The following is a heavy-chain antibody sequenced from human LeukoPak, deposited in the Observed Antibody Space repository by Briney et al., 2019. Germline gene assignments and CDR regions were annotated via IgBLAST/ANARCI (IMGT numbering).Heavy chain of an antibody. D-gene: IGHD4-17*01. Sequence: ASVKVSCKVSGYTLTELSIHWVRQAPGKGLEWMGGFDAEDAETIYAQKFQGRVTMTEDTSADTAYMELSSLRSEDTAVYYCARHKDYGDYGFDYCGQGTLVTVSS. CDR2: FDAEDAET. CDR1: GYTLTELS. CDR3: ARHKDYGDYGFDY. J-gene: IGHJ4*02. V-gene: IGHV1-24*01.